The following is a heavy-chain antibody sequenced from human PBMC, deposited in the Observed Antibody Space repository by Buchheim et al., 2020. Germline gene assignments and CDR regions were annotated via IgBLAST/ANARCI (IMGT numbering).Heavy chain of an antibody. V-gene: IGHV1-69*01. J-gene: IGHJ6*03. CDR1: GGTFSSYA. CDR2: IIPIFGTA. Sequence: QVQLVQSGAEVKKPGSSVKVSCKASGGTFSSYAISWVRQAPGQGLGWMGGIIPIFGTANYAQKFQGRVTITADESTSTAYMELSSLRSEDTAVYYCARVSLVWKGQLVLGDYYYYMDVWGKGTT. CDR3: ARVSLVWKGQLVLGDYYYYMDV. D-gene: IGHD6-6*01.